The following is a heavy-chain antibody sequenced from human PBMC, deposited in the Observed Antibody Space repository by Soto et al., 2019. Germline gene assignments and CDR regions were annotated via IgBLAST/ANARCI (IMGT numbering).Heavy chain of an antibody. CDR2: IYHSGST. V-gene: IGHV4-30-2*01. D-gene: IGHD4-17*01. CDR1: GGSISSGGYS. Sequence: QLQLQESGSGLVKPSQTLSLTCAVSGGSISSGGYSWSWIRQPPGKGLEWIGYIYHSGSTYYNPSIKSSVTISVDRSTNQFSLKLSYVTAADTAVYYCARSQTTVTSYDYCGQGTLVTVSS. J-gene: IGHJ4*02. CDR3: ARSQTTVTSYDY.